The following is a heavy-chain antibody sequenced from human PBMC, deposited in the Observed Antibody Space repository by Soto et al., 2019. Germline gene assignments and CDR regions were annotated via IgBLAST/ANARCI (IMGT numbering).Heavy chain of an antibody. V-gene: IGHV1-3*01. Sequence: QVQLVQSGAEVKKPGASVKASCKASGYTFSTYAVQWVPQAPGQSLECIGWIHAGNGDTKYSQKFHDRVTITRDTSASTTYRELSSLRSEDTAVYYCARVPRYSSDIVEVPAVMFEDWFVRWGQGTLVTVSS. D-gene: IGHD2-2*01. CDR1: GYTFSTYA. CDR2: IHAGNGDT. J-gene: IGHJ5*02. CDR3: ARVPRYSSDIVEVPAVMFEDWFVR.